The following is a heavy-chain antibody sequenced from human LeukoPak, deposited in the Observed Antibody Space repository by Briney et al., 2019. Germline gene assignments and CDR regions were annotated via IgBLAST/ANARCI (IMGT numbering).Heavy chain of an antibody. Sequence: SETLSLTCTVSGGSISSGDYYWSWLRQPPGTGLEWLGYIYYSGSTYYNPSLKSRVTISVDTSKNQFSLKLSSVTAADTAVYYCARDPYYYDSSGYHPFDPWGQGTLVTVSS. V-gene: IGHV4-30-4*01. D-gene: IGHD3-22*01. J-gene: IGHJ5*02. CDR1: GGSISSGDYY. CDR3: ARDPYYYDSSGYHPFDP. CDR2: IYYSGST.